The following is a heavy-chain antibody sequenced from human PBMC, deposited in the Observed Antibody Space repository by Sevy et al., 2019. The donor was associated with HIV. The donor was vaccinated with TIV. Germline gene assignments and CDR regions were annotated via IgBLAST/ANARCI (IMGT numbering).Heavy chain of an antibody. V-gene: IGHV3-33*01. Sequence: GESLKISCAASGFTFSSYGMHWVRQAPGKGLEWVAVIWYDGSNKYYADSVKGRFTISRDNSKNTLYLQMNSLRAEDTAVYYCARDRLRDFGDDEFYGMDVWGQGTTVTVSS. CDR1: GFTFSSYG. J-gene: IGHJ6*02. CDR3: ARDRLRDFGDDEFYGMDV. CDR2: IWYDGSNK. D-gene: IGHD4-17*01.